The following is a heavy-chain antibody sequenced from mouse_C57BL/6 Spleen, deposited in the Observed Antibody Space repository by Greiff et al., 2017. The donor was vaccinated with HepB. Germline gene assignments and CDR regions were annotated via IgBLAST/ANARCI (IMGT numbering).Heavy chain of an antibody. CDR3: ARTTTWAMDY. D-gene: IGHD1-1*01. J-gene: IGHJ4*01. CDR1: GYTFTSYW. V-gene: IGHV1-69*01. Sequence: VQLQQPGAELVMPGASVKLSCKASGYTFTSYWMHWVKQRPGQGLEWIGEIDPSDSYTNYNQKFKGKSTLTVDKSSSTAYMQLSSLTSEDSAVYYFARTTTWAMDYWGQGTSVTVSS. CDR2: IDPSDSYT.